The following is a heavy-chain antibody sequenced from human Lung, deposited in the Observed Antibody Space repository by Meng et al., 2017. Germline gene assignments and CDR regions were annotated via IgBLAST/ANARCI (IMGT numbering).Heavy chain of an antibody. J-gene: IGHJ4*02. Sequence: QVQLPESGPGLVKPSGTLSLTCAVSGGSFRSSPWWTWVRQPPGKGLQWIGEFSYTGSTNYNPSLESRLSMSIDEAKNHISLTLTSVTAADTAVYYCAGYSGRFSIHFDYWGQGALVTASS. CDR3: AGYSGRFSIHFDY. CDR1: GGSFRSSPW. V-gene: IGHV4-4*02. CDR2: FSYTGST. D-gene: IGHD1-26*01.